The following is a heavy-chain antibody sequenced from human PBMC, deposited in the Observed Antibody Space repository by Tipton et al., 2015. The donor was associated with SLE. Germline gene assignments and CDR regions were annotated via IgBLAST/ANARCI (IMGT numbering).Heavy chain of an antibody. CDR1: GFTVTSNY. D-gene: IGHD5-18*01. CDR2: IYSGGDT. Sequence: SLRLSCAASGFTVTSNYMNWVRQAPGKGLEWVSVIYSGGDTYYADSVKGRFTISRDYSKNTLYLQMNSLRVEDTAVYFCARDPHTYGLSYNYYYYMDVWGKGTTVTVSS. V-gene: IGHV3-66*02. J-gene: IGHJ6*03. CDR3: ARDPHTYGLSYNYYYYMDV.